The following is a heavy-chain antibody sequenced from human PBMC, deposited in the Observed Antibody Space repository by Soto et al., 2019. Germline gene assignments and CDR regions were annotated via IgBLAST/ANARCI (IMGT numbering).Heavy chain of an antibody. Sequence: ASVKVSCKASGYTFTSYGISWVRQAPGQGLEWMGWISAYNGNTNYAQKLQGRVTMTTDTSTSTAYMELRSLRSDDTAVYYCARDLRYFDSRQDGYGMDVWGQGTTVTVSS. CDR2: ISAYNGNT. CDR1: GYTFTSYG. V-gene: IGHV1-18*04. J-gene: IGHJ6*02. CDR3: ARDLRYFDSRQDGYGMDV. D-gene: IGHD3-9*01.